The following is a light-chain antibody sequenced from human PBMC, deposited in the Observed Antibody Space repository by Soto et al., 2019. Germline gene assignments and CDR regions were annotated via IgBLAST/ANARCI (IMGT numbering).Light chain of an antibody. CDR1: LSLTTNY. J-gene: IGKJ1*01. CDR3: QKEGRPPQT. CDR2: GAS. V-gene: IGKV3-20*01. Sequence: PQSLGTLSLSAGEGASLSFRVSLSLTTNYFAWYQQKPGRALRLLIDGASTRATGIPDRFSGSGFGTDFTLTISRLEPEDLAVYFCQKEGRPPQTFGSGTKVDI.